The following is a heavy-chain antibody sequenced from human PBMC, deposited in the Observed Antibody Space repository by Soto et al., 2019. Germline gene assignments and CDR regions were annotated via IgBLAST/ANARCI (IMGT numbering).Heavy chain of an antibody. CDR3: ARASSSSYFRGYYYMDV. D-gene: IGHD6-6*01. J-gene: IGHJ6*03. CDR1: GYTFTSYD. V-gene: IGHV1-8*01. Sequence: ASVKVSCKASGYTFTSYDINWVRQATGQGLEWMGWMNPNSGNTGYAQKFQGRVTMTRNTSISTAYMELSSLRSEDTAVYYCARASSSSYFRGYYYMDVWGKGTKVTSP. CDR2: MNPNSGNT.